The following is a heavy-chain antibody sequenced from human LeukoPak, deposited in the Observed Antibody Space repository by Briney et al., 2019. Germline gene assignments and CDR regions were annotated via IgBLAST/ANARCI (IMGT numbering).Heavy chain of an antibody. J-gene: IGHJ4*02. CDR2: IYSGGST. D-gene: IGHD1-26*01. Sequence: GGSLRLSCAASGFTVSSNYMSWVRQAPGKGLEWVSVIYSGGSTYYADSEKGRFTISRDNSKNTLYLQMNSLRAEDTAVYYCASSGSYSYFDYWGQGTLVTVSS. CDR3: ASSGSYSYFDY. CDR1: GFTVSSNY. V-gene: IGHV3-53*01.